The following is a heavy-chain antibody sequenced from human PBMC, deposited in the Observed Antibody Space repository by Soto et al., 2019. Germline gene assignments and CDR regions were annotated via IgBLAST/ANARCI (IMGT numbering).Heavy chain of an antibody. Sequence: PSETLSLTCAVYGGSFSGYYWSWIRQPPGKGLEWIGYIYHSGSTNYNPSLKSRVTISVDRSKNQFSLKLSSVTAADTAVYYCARVPSPWGQGTLVTVSS. CDR1: GGSFSGYY. CDR3: ARVPSP. J-gene: IGHJ5*02. CDR2: IYHSGST. V-gene: IGHV4-59*12.